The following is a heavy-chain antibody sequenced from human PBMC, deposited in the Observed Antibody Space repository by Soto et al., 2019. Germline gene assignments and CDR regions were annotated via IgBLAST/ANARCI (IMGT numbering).Heavy chain of an antibody. CDR3: TRDPTSMVTTYAFDI. CDR1: GFTFSIYA. J-gene: IGHJ3*02. Sequence: PGGSLRLSCAASGFTFSIYAMSWVRQAPGKGLEWVSVIYADGRTFYADSVKGRFTISRDNSKNTLSLQMNSLRAEDTAVYYCTRDPTSMVTTYAFDIWGQGTMVTVSS. D-gene: IGHD4-17*01. CDR2: IYADGRT. V-gene: IGHV3-66*01.